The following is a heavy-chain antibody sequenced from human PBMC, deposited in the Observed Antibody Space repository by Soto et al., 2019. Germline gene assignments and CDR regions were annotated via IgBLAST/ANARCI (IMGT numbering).Heavy chain of an antibody. CDR2: MNPSGSNT. CDR1: GLAFPIDD. V-gene: IGHV1-8*01. D-gene: IGHD4-4*01. J-gene: IGHJ3*01. CDR3: ARYRTTVPVAFDV. Sequence: QVQLVQSGAEVKKPGASVQVSCKASGLAFPIDDIIWVRQTIGQGLEFMGWMNPSGSNTGYAQKFQGRATSTWNTPTSTAYMDLSGLRSEDTGVYYCARYRTTVPVAFDVWGQGTMVTVSS.